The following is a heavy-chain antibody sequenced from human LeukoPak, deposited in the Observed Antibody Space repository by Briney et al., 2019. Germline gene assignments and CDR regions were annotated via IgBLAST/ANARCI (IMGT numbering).Heavy chain of an antibody. D-gene: IGHD3-3*01. CDR3: ARGEYYDFLDP. J-gene: IGHJ5*02. CDR1: GYSISSGYY. Sequence: SETLSLTCTVSGYSISSGYYWGWIRQPPGKGLEWIGSIYHSGSTYYNPSLKSRVTISVDTSKNQFSLKLSSVTAADTAVYYCARGEYYDFLDPWGQGTLVTVSS. CDR2: IYHSGST. V-gene: IGHV4-38-2*02.